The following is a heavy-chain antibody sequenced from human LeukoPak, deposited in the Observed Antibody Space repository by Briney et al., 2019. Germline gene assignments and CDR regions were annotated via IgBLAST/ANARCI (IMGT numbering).Heavy chain of an antibody. Sequence: GSLKLACAASGFTLSSYWKELVRQAPGKGVVLVPRKNSDGSYTNYADSVKGRFTISRDNAKNSLYLQMNSLRAEDTAVYYCARDLRRQSSGSYYYYYGMDVWGQGTTVTVSS. CDR1: GFTLSSYW. CDR2: KNSDGSYT. V-gene: IGHV3-74*01. CDR3: ARDLRRQSSGSYYYYYGMDV. D-gene: IGHD1-26*01. J-gene: IGHJ6*02.